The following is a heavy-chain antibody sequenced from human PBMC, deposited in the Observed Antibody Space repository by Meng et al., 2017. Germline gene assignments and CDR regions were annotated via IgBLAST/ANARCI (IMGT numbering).Heavy chain of an antibody. Sequence: GGSLRLSCAASGFTFDDYGMSWVRQAPGKGLEWVANIKEDGSEKYYVDSVKGRFTISRDNAKNSLYLQMDSLRAEDTAVYYCARTPTVTTYGYWGQGALVTVSS. CDR1: GFTFDDYG. CDR2: IKEDGSEK. CDR3: ARTPTVTTYGY. D-gene: IGHD4-17*01. V-gene: IGHV3-7*01. J-gene: IGHJ4*02.